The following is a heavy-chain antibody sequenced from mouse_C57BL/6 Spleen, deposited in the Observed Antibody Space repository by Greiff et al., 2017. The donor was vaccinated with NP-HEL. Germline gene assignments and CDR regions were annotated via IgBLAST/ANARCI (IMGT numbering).Heavy chain of an antibody. V-gene: IGHV5-16*01. D-gene: IGHD2-4*01. CDR2: INYDGSST. Sequence: EVKLMESEGGLVQPGSSMKLSCTAPGFTFSDYYMAWVRQVPEKGLEWVANINYDGSSTYYLDSLKSRFIISRDNAKNILYLQMSSLKSEDTATYYCARVAYYDYGYFDVWGTGTTVTVSS. CDR1: GFTFSDYY. J-gene: IGHJ1*03. CDR3: ARVAYYDYGYFDV.